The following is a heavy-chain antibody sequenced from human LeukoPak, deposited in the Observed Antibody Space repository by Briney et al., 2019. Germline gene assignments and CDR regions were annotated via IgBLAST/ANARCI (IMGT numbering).Heavy chain of an antibody. J-gene: IGHJ4*02. CDR1: GYTLTSYG. V-gene: IGHV1-18*01. CDR2: ISAYNGNT. CDR3: ARERAAADDRYYFDY. D-gene: IGHD6-13*01. Sequence: GASVKVSCKASGYTLTSYGLSWVRQAPGQGLEWMGWISAYNGNTNYAQKLQGRVTMTTDTSTSTAYMELRSLRSDDTAVYYCARERAAADDRYYFDYWGQGTPVTVSS.